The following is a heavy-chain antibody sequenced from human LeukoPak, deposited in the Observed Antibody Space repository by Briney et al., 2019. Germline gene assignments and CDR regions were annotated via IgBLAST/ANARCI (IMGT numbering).Heavy chain of an antibody. D-gene: IGHD3-22*01. J-gene: IGHJ3*02. CDR3: AREIDSSGPGSFDI. V-gene: IGHV3-66*02. CDR1: GFTVRSNY. CDR2: IYSGGST. Sequence: GGSLRLSCAASGFTVRSNYMSWVRQAPARVLEWVSVIYSGGSTYYADSVKGRFTISRDNSKNTLYLQMNSLRAEDTAVYYCAREIDSSGPGSFDIWGQGTMVTVSS.